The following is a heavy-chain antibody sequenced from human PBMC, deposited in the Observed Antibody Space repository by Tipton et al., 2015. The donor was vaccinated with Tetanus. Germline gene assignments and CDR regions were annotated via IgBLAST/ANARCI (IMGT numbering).Heavy chain of an antibody. V-gene: IGHV3-66*01. CDR2: IYSVGST. Sequence: SLRLSCAASGFTFDDYAMHWVRQAPGKGLEWVSGIYSVGSTYYADSVKGRFTISRDNFKNTLYLQMNSLRAEDTAVYYCARDGAFDYWGQGTLVTVSS. D-gene: IGHD3-16*01. J-gene: IGHJ4*02. CDR3: ARDGAFDY. CDR1: GFTFDDYA.